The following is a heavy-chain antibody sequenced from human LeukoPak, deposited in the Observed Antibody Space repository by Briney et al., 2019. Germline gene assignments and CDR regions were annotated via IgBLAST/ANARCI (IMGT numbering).Heavy chain of an antibody. D-gene: IGHD2-2*02. CDR2: IIPIFGTA. CDR3: ARGFQLLYGNWFDP. J-gene: IGHJ5*02. Sequence: ASVKVSCKASGGTFSSYAISWVRQAPGQGLEWMGGIIPIFGTANYAQKFQGRVTITTDESTSTAYMELSSLRSEDTAVYYCARGFQLLYGNWFDPWGQGTLVTVSS. V-gene: IGHV1-69*05. CDR1: GGTFSSYA.